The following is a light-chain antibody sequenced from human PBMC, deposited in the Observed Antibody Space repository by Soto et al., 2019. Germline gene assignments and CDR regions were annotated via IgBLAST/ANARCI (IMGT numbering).Light chain of an antibody. J-gene: IGKJ2*01. Sequence: EIVMTQSPATLSVSPGDRATLSCRASQSVSSNLAWYQQKPGQAPRLLIYGASTRATGIPARFSGSGSGTEFTLTISSLQSEDFAVYYCQQYNNWPLTYTFGQGTKLEIK. V-gene: IGKV3-15*01. CDR2: GAS. CDR1: QSVSSN. CDR3: QQYNNWPLTYT.